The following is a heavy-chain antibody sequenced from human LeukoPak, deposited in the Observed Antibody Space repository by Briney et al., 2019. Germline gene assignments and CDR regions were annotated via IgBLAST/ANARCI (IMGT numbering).Heavy chain of an antibody. J-gene: IGHJ6*03. Sequence: SETLSLTCTVSGGSISSDYWSWIRQPPGKGLEWIGYISYSGSTNFNPSLMSRVTISVDTSKNQFSLKLSSVTAADTAVYYCARERVVPTASGYYYYYMDVWGNGTTVTISS. CDR2: ISYSGST. D-gene: IGHD2-2*01. CDR3: ARERVVPTASGYYYYYMDV. V-gene: IGHV4-59*01. CDR1: GGSISSDY.